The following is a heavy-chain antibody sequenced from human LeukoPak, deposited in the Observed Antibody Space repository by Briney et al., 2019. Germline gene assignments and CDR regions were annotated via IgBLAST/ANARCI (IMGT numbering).Heavy chain of an antibody. CDR2: ISGSGGST. CDR3: AKTPLDRPFGEPHYYFHY. J-gene: IGHJ4*02. V-gene: IGHV3-23*01. CDR1: GFTFSSYA. D-gene: IGHD3-10*01. Sequence: GGSLRLSCAASGFTFSSYAMSWVRLAPGKGLEWVSAISGSGGSTYYADSVKGRFTISRDNSKNTLYLQMNSLRAEDTAVYCCAKTPLDRPFGEPHYYFHYWGQGTLVTVSS.